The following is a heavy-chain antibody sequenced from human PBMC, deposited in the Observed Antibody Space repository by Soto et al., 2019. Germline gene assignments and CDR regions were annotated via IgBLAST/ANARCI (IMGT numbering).Heavy chain of an antibody. Sequence: QVQLQESGPGLVKPSETLSLTCTVSGGSISSYYWSWIRQPPGKGLEWIGYIYYSGSTNYNPSLKSRVAISVDTSKNQFSLKLSSVTAADTAVYYGVRWASLTGYYYYYYYMDVWGKGTTVTVSS. CDR3: VRWASLTGYYYYYYYMDV. CDR1: GGSISSYY. V-gene: IGHV4-59*01. J-gene: IGHJ6*03. CDR2: IYYSGST. D-gene: IGHD3-9*01.